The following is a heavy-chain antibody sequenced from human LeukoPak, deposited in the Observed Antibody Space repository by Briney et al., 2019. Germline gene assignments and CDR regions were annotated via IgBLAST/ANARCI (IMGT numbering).Heavy chain of an antibody. D-gene: IGHD3-22*01. CDR2: IYTSGST. Sequence: PSETLSLTCTVSGGSISSYYWSWTRQPPGKGLEWIGYIYTSGSTNYNPSLKSRVTISVDTSKNQFSLKLSSVTAADTAVYYCARQFAYDSSGYYHGAFDIWGQGTMVTVSS. CDR1: GGSISSYY. V-gene: IGHV4-4*09. CDR3: ARQFAYDSSGYYHGAFDI. J-gene: IGHJ3*02.